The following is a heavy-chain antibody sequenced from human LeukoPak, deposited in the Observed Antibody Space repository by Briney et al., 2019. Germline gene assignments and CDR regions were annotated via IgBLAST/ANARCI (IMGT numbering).Heavy chain of an antibody. V-gene: IGHV1-8*01. Sequence: ATVKVSCKACGYTFTSYDINWVRQATGQGLEWMGWMNPNSGNTGYAQKFQGRVTMTRNTSISTAYMELSSLRSEDTAVYYCARGVTPQLLEYYYYYYGMDVWGQGTTVTVSS. CDR1: GYTFTSYD. CDR3: ARGVTPQLLEYYYYYYGMDV. D-gene: IGHD2-2*01. CDR2: MNPNSGNT. J-gene: IGHJ6*02.